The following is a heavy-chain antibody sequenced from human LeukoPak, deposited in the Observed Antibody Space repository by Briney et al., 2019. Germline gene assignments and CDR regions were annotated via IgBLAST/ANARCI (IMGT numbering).Heavy chain of an antibody. CDR2: MNPNSGTT. J-gene: IGHJ5*02. CDR1: GYTFTSYD. V-gene: IGHV1-8*01. Sequence: AASVKVSCKASGYTFTSYDINWVRQATGQGLEWMGWMNPNSGTTGYAQKFQGRVTMTRNTSISTAYMELSSLRSEDTAVYYCASVYCSSTSCYEAYWFDPWGQGTLVTVSS. CDR3: ASVYCSSTSCYEAYWFDP. D-gene: IGHD2-2*01.